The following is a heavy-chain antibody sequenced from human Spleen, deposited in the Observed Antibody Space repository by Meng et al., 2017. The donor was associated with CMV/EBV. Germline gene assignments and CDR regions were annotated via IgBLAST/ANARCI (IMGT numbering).Heavy chain of an antibody. CDR3: AREIRYSSSWSNFDF. CDR2: IYYSGST. D-gene: IGHD6-13*01. CDR1: GGSISSSSYY. Sequence: SETLSLTCTVSGGSISSSSYYWGWIRQPPGKGLEWIGSIYYSGSTYYNPSLKSRVTISVDTSKNQFSLKLSSVTAADTAVYYCAREIRYSSSWSNFDFWGQGTLVTVSS. V-gene: IGHV4-39*07. J-gene: IGHJ4*02.